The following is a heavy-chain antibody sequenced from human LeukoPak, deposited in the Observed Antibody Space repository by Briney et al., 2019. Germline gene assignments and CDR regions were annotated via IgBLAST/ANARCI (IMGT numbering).Heavy chain of an antibody. Sequence: PSETLSLTCTVSGGSISSSSFFWGWIRQIPGKRLEWIGNIYNTGTTLYNPSLKTRVTISVDTSKIHSSLSLRSVTAADTAVYFCARSRIAAPGTEYFQHWGRGTLVSVSS. CDR1: GGSISSSSFF. V-gene: IGHV4-39*02. CDR2: IYNTGTT. J-gene: IGHJ1*01. D-gene: IGHD6-13*01. CDR3: ARSRIAAPGTEYFQH.